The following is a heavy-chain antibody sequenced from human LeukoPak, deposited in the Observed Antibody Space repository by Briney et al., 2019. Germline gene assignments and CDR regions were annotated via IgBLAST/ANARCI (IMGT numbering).Heavy chain of an antibody. CDR2: IIPIFGTA. V-gene: IGHV1-69*05. CDR1: GGTFSSYA. J-gene: IGHJ6*03. D-gene: IGHD6-13*01. CDR3: ARASIAAAGSEYYYYMDV. Sequence: ASVKVSCKASGGTFSSYAISWERQAPGQGLEWMGGIIPIFGTANYAQKFQGRVTITTDESTSTAYMELSSLRSEDTAVYYCARASIAAAGSEYYYYMDVWGKGTTVTVSS.